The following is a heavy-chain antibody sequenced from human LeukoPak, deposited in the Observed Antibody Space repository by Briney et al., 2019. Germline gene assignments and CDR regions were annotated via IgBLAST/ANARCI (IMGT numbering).Heavy chain of an antibody. CDR2: FEPESAEI. D-gene: IGHD2-2*01. CDR3: ATDEGYCSSTSCLRY. Sequence: VSVKVSCKISGYTLSELSMHWVRQAPGKGLEWMGGFEPESAEIIHAQKFQGRVTMTEDTSTDTAYMELSSLRSEDTAVYYCATDEGYCSSTSCLRYWGQGTLVTVSS. V-gene: IGHV1-24*01. CDR1: GYTLSELS. J-gene: IGHJ4*02.